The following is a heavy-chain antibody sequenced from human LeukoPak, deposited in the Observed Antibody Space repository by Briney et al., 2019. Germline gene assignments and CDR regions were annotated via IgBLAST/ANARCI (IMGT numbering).Heavy chain of an antibody. CDR1: GFTFDDYA. CDR2: ISWNSGSI. D-gene: IGHD3-22*01. Sequence: SGGSLRLSCAASGFTFDDYAMHWVRQAPGKGLEWVSGISWNSGSIGYADSVKGRFTISRDNAKNSLYLQMNSLRAEDTALYYCAKDKTYYYDSSGPFDPWGQGTPVTVSS. V-gene: IGHV3-9*01. CDR3: AKDKTYYYDSSGPFDP. J-gene: IGHJ5*02.